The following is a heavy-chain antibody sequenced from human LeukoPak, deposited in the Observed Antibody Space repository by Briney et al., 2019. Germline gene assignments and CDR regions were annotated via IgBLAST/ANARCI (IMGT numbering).Heavy chain of an antibody. V-gene: IGHV1-69*13. Sequence: RASVKVSCKASGGTFSSYAISWVRQAPGQGLEWMGGIIPIFGTANYAQKFQGRVTITADESTSTAYMELSSLRSEDTAVYYCARDPGDCSGGSCYSGPENWSDPWGQGTLVTVSS. J-gene: IGHJ5*02. CDR2: IIPIFGTA. D-gene: IGHD2-15*01. CDR3: ARDPGDCSGGSCYSGPENWSDP. CDR1: GGTFSSYA.